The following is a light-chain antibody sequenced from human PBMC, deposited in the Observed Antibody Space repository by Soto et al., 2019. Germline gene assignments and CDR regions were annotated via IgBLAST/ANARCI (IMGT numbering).Light chain of an antibody. CDR2: SAS. Sequence: DIQMTQSPSTLSASVGDRVTITCRASQSISSWLAWYQQKPGKAPKLLIYSASNLQSGVPSRFSGSGSGTEFTLTISSLQPEDFTTYYCQQTKTPGTFGQGTKVEIK. CDR1: QSISSW. V-gene: IGKV1-5*01. J-gene: IGKJ1*01. CDR3: QQTKTPGT.